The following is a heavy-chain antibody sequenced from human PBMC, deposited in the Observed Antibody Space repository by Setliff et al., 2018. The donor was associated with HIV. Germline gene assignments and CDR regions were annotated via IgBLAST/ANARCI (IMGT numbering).Heavy chain of an antibody. Sequence: GESLTISCAASGFTFSSYSMNWVRQTPGKGLEWVSSISSSGSYIFYADSVRGRFTISRDNAKNSLYLQMNSLRAEDTAVYYCARDAAGLERLLKNGAFDYWGQGTLVTVSS. CDR3: ARDAAGLERLLKNGAFDY. CDR1: GFTFSSYS. J-gene: IGHJ4*02. D-gene: IGHD1-1*01. V-gene: IGHV3-21*01. CDR2: ISSSGSYI.